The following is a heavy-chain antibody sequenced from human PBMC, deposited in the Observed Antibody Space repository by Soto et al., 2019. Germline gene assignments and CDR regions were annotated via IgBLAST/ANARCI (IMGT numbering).Heavy chain of an antibody. J-gene: IGHJ4*02. CDR2: IIPIFGTA. Sequence: SVKVSCKASGGTFSSYAISWVRQAPGQGLEWMGGIIPIFGTANYAQKFQGRVTITADESTSTAYMELSSLRSEDTAVYYCARSGLTPGSGLYYFDYWGQGTLVTVSS. V-gene: IGHV1-69*13. D-gene: IGHD3-10*01. CDR3: ARSGLTPGSGLYYFDY. CDR1: GGTFSSYA.